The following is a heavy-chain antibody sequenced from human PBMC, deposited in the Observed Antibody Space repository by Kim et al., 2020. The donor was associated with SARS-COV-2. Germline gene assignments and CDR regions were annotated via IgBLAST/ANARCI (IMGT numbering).Heavy chain of an antibody. J-gene: IGHJ5*02. V-gene: IGHV3-23*01. Sequence: ADSVKGRFTTSRDNSKNTLYLQMNSLRAEDTAVYYCAKEAIVVGENWFDPWGQGTLVTVSS. CDR3: AKEAIVVGENWFDP. D-gene: IGHD2-2*01.